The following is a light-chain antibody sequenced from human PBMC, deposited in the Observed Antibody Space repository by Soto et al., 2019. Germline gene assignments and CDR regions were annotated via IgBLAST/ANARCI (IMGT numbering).Light chain of an antibody. V-gene: IGLV2-8*01. J-gene: IGLJ2*01. Sequence: QSVLTQPPSASGSPGQSVTISCIGTSSDVGGYNYVSCYQQRPGRAPKVLIYDVSQRPSGVTDRFSGSKSGNTASLTVSGLQAEDEGDYYCSPYGDSNNLIFGGGTKLTVL. CDR1: SSDVGGYNY. CDR3: SPYGDSNNLI. CDR2: DVS.